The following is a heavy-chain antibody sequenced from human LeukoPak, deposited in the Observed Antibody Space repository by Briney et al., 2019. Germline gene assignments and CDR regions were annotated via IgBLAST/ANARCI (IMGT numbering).Heavy chain of an antibody. CDR1: GYTFTGYY. V-gene: IGHV1-2*06. CDR3: ARDPLRYFDWSLLIYYYYGMDV. J-gene: IGHJ6*02. CDR2: INPNSGGT. D-gene: IGHD3-9*01. Sequence: ASVKVSCKASGYTFTGYYMHWVRQAPGQGLEWMGRINPNSGGTNYAQKFQGRVTMTRDTSISTAYMELSRLRSDDTAVYYCARDPLRYFDWSLLIYYYYGMDVWGQGTTVTVSS.